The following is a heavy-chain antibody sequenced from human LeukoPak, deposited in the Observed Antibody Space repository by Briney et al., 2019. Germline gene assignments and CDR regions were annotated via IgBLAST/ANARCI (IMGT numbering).Heavy chain of an antibody. CDR2: ISGSGGST. V-gene: IGHV3-23*01. D-gene: IGHD3-16*01. CDR3: VPLGGLDAFDI. J-gene: IGHJ3*02. CDR1: GFTFSSYA. Sequence: GGSLRLSCAAPGFTFSSYAMSWVRQAPGKGLEWVSAISGSGGSTYYADSVKGRLTISRDNSKNTLYLQMNSLRAEDTAVYYCVPLGGLDAFDIWGQGTMVTVSS.